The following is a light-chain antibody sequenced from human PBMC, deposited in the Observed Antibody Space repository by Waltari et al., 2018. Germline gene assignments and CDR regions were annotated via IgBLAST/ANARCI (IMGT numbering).Light chain of an antibody. J-gene: IGKJ2*01. CDR3: QQYYSTPPLVT. CDR2: WAS. Sequence: DIVMTQSPDSLAVSLGERATINCKSSQSVLYSSNNKNYLAWYQQKPGQPPKRLIYWASTRESGVPDRFSGSGSGTDFTLTISSLQAEDEAVYYCQQYYSTPPLVTFGQGTKLEIK. V-gene: IGKV4-1*01. CDR1: QSVLYSSNNKNY.